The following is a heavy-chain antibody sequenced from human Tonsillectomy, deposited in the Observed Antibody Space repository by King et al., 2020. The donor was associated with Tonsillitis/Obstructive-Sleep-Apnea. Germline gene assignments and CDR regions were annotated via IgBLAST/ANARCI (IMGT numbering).Heavy chain of an antibody. CDR1: GFTFSSYG. CDR2: ISYDGSNK. CDR3: AHSGSGSYYFDY. J-gene: IGHJ4*02. Sequence: QLVQSGGGVVQPGRSLRLSCAASGFTFSSYGMHWVRQAPGKRLEWVAVISYDGSNKYYADSVKGRFTISRDNSKNTLYLQMNSLRAEDTAVYYCAHSGSGSYYFDYWGQGTLVTVSS. V-gene: IGHV3-30*03. D-gene: IGHD3-10*01.